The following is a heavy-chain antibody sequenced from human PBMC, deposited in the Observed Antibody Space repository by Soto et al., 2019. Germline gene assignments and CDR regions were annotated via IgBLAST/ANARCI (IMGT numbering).Heavy chain of an antibody. CDR3: ARDLSVGYCSSTSCYTDDYYGMDV. Sequence: GDSVKVYCKASGSTFTSYGISWVRKAPGQGLEWMGWISAYNGTTNYAQKLQGRVTMTTDTSTSTAYMELRSLRSDDTAVYYCARDLSVGYCSSTSCYTDDYYGMDVWGQGTTVTVSS. CDR2: ISAYNGTT. D-gene: IGHD2-2*02. CDR1: GSTFTSYG. V-gene: IGHV1-18*04. J-gene: IGHJ6*02.